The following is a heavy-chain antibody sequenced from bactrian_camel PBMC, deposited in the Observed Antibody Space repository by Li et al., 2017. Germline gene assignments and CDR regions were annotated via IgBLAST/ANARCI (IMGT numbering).Heavy chain of an antibody. D-gene: IGHD3*01. CDR1: GFTFSTSA. Sequence: VQLVESGGGLVQPGGSLRLSCAASGFTFSTSAMSWVRQAPGKEFELVSSIGISGRATYYADSVKGRYAISRDNNAKNTVYLQMNYLKPGDTAKYYCAASLHQTCRTSGSNYWGQGTQVTVS. J-gene: IGHJ4*01. CDR3: AASLHQTCRTSGSNY. V-gene: IGHV3S40*01. CDR2: IGISGRAT.